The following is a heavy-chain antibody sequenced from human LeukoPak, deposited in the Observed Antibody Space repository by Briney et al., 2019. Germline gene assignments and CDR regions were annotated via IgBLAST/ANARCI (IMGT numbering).Heavy chain of an antibody. CDR3: VREARGYHYTYFDY. Sequence: PGGSLRLSCTASGFTLGVHDMRWVHQTTGGGLEWVAAVSAGHHEFYAGSVKGRFTVSREDAKNSLYLQMNSLRAGDTAVYDCVREARGYHYTYFDYWGQGSLVTVSS. CDR2: VSAGHHE. CDR1: GFTLGVHD. J-gene: IGHJ4*02. V-gene: IGHV3-13*01. D-gene: IGHD5-18*01.